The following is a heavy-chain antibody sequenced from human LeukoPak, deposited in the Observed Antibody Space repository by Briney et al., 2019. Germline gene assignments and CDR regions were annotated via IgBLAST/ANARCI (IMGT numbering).Heavy chain of an antibody. V-gene: IGHV3-30*04. CDR2: ISYDGRNK. Sequence: GGSLRLSCEDSGFTFSTSSMHWVRPAPGKGLEWVAVISYDGRNKYYADSVKGRFTISRDNSKNTMFLQMDSLRLEDTAVYYCAREDSGSFDSWGQGTLVIVSS. CDR3: AREDSGSFDS. J-gene: IGHJ4*02. D-gene: IGHD1-26*01. CDR1: GFTFSTSS.